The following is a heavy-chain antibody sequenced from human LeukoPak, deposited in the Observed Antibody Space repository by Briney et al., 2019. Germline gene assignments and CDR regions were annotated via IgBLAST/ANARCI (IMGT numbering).Heavy chain of an antibody. J-gene: IGHJ6*02. CDR3: AKDLIVVVIRGGMDV. V-gene: IGHV3-30*18. D-gene: IGHD3-22*01. CDR2: ISYDGSNK. CDR1: GFTFSSYG. Sequence: PGGSPRLSCAASGFTFSSYGMHWVRQAPGKGLEWVAVISYDGSNKYYADSVKGRFTISRDNSKNTLYLQMNSLRAEDTAVYYCAKDLIVVVIRGGMDVWGQGTTVTVSS.